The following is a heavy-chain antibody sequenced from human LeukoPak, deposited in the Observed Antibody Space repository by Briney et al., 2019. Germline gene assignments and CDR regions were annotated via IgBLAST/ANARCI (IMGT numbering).Heavy chain of an antibody. CDR1: GFTFSSYA. Sequence: GGSLRLSCSASGFTFSSYAMHWVRQAPGKGLEWVAVISYDGSNTYYADSVKGRFTISRDNSKNMLYLQMNSLRAEDTAVYYCAKPYYYGSRSYMDYWGQGTLVTVSS. V-gene: IGHV3-30*18. CDR3: AKPYYYGSRSYMDY. J-gene: IGHJ4*02. D-gene: IGHD3-10*01. CDR2: ISYDGSNT.